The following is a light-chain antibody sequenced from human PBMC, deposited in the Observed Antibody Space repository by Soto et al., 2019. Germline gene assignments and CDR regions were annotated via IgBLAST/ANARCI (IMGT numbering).Light chain of an antibody. Sequence: QSVLTQPASVSGSPGQSITISCTGTSSDVGGYNYVSWYQQHPGKAPKLMIYEVNNRPSGVSDRFSGSKSGNTASLTISGLQAEDEADFYCTSYTISSPVVFGGGTQLNVL. CDR3: TSYTISSPVV. J-gene: IGLJ2*01. CDR2: EVN. CDR1: SSDVGGYNY. V-gene: IGLV2-14*01.